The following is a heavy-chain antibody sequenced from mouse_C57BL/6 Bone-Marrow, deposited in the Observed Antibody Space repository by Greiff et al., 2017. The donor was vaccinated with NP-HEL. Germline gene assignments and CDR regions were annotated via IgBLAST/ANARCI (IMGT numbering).Heavy chain of an antibody. J-gene: IGHJ2*01. V-gene: IGHV1-81*01. D-gene: IGHD2-1*01. CDR1: GYTFTSYG. Sequence: VQLQQSGAELARPGASVKLSCKASGYTFTSYGISWVKQRTGQGLEWIGEIYPRSGNTHYNEKFKGKATLTADKSSSTAYMELRSLTSEDSAVYFCARRLLCLFDYWGQGTTLTVSS. CDR3: ARRLLCLFDY. CDR2: IYPRSGNT.